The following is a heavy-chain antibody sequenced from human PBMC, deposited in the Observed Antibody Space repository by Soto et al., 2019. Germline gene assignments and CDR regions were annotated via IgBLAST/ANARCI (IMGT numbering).Heavy chain of an antibody. CDR3: ARGPSRLLWFGELLSFGY. CDR2: MNPNSGNT. Sequence: GASVKVSCKASGYTSTSYDINWVRQATGQGLEWMGWMNPNSGNTGYAQKFQGRVTMTRNTSISTAYMELSSLRSEDTAVYYCARGPSRLLWFGELLSFGYWGQGTLVTVSS. CDR1: GYTSTSYD. J-gene: IGHJ4*02. V-gene: IGHV1-8*01. D-gene: IGHD3-10*01.